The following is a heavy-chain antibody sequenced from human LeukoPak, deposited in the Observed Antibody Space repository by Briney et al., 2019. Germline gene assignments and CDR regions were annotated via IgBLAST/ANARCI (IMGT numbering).Heavy chain of an antibody. CDR2: IYYSGST. Sequence: SQTLSLTCTVSGGSISSGGYYWSWIRQHPGKGLEWIGYIYYSGSTYYNPSLKSRVTISVDTSKNQFSLKLSSVTAADAAVYYCARAGYSYDRLPGKYTWFDPWGRGTLVTVSS. J-gene: IGHJ5*02. CDR3: ARAGYSYDRLPGKYTWFDP. CDR1: GGSISSGGYY. D-gene: IGHD5-18*01. V-gene: IGHV4-31*03.